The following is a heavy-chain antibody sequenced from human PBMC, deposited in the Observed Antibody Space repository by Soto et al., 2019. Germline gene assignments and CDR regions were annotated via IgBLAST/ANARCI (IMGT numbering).Heavy chain of an antibody. J-gene: IGHJ6*04. CDR3: AKNRVVPAATRGDYYGMDV. CDR1: GFTFSSYA. CDR2: ISGSGGST. V-gene: IGHV3-23*01. Sequence: GGSLRLSCAASGFTFSSYAMSWVRQAPGKGLEWVSAISGSGGSTYYADSVKGRFTISRDNSKNTLYLQMNSLRAEDTAVYYCAKNRVVPAATRGDYYGMDVWGKGTTVTVSS. D-gene: IGHD2-2*01.